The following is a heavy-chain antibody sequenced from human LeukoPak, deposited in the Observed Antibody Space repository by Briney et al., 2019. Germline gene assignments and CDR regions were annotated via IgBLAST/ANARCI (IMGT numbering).Heavy chain of an antibody. CDR1: GFTFSSYA. CDR2: ISYDGSNK. D-gene: IGHD5-12*01. V-gene: IGHV3-30-3*01. J-gene: IGHJ5*02. Sequence: GRSLRLSCAASGFTFSSYAMHWVRQAPGKGLEWVAVISYDGSNKYYADSVKGRFTISRDNSKNTLYLQMNSLRAEDTAVYYCARDLDGYRSGNGAWGQGTLVTVSS. CDR3: ARDLDGYRSGNGA.